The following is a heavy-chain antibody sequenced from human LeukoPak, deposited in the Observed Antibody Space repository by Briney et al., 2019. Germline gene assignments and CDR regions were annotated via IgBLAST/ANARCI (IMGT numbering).Heavy chain of an antibody. CDR3: ARGATYYDFWSGYRPHYFDY. CDR1: GYSISSGYY. D-gene: IGHD3-3*01. V-gene: IGHV4-38-2*02. J-gene: IGHJ4*02. CDR2: IYHSGST. Sequence: SETLSLTCTVSGYSISSGYYWGWIRQPPGKGLEWIGSIYHSGSTYYNPSLKSRVTISVDTSKNQFSLKLSSVTAADTAVYYCARGATYYDFWSGYRPHYFDYWGQGTLVTVSS.